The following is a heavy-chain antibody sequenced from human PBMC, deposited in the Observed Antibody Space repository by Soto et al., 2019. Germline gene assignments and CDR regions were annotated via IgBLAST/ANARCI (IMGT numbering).Heavy chain of an antibody. CDR3: ARAYNYYSGMDV. Sequence: SETLSLTCTVSGGSISSYYWSWIRQPPGKGLEWIGYIYYSGSTNYNPSLKSRVTISVDTSKNQFSLKLSSVTAADTAVYYCARAYNYYSGMDVWGQGPTVTVSS. V-gene: IGHV4-59*01. CDR1: GGSISSYY. CDR2: IYYSGST. J-gene: IGHJ6*02.